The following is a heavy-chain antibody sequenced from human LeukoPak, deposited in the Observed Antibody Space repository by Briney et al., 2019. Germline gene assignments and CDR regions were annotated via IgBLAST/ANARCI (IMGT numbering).Heavy chain of an antibody. CDR2: INPNSGGT. CDR3: ARSLRYFDWLLFDY. D-gene: IGHD3-9*01. CDR1: GYTFTGYY. Sequence: ASVKVSCKASGYTFTGYYMHWVRQAPGQGLEWMGWINPNSGGTNYAQKFQGRVTMTRDTSISTAYMELSRLRSDDTAVYYCARSLRYFDWLLFDYWGQGTLVTVSS. V-gene: IGHV1-2*02. J-gene: IGHJ4*02.